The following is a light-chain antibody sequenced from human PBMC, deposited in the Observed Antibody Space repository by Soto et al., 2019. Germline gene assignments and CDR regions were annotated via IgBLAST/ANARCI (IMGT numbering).Light chain of an antibody. CDR2: GAS. CDR1: HRVSRN. CDR3: QQYNNWMGT. J-gene: IGKJ1*01. Sequence: EIVITQSPASLSCTPGERNTLSCRAIHRVSRNFTWYHQNPGQAPRLLVHGASARATGIPDRFSGSGSGTEFTLTISRLQSEDVADYYCQQYNNWMGTFGQGTKVDIK. V-gene: IGKV3-15*01.